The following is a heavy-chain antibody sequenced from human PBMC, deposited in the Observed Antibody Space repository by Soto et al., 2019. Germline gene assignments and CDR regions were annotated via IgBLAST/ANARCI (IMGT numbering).Heavy chain of an antibody. CDR2: INHSGST. CDR3: ARGKLPDYYYGMDV. J-gene: IGHJ6*02. CDR1: GGSFSCYY. V-gene: IGHV4-34*01. Sequence: SETLSLTCAVYGGSFSCYYWSWIRQPPGKGLEWIGEINHSGSTNYNPSLKSRVTISVDTSKNQFSLKLSSVTAADTAVYYCARGKLPDYYYGMDVWGQGTTVTVSS.